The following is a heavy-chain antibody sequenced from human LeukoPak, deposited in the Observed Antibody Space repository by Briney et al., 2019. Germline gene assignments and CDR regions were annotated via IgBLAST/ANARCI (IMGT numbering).Heavy chain of an antibody. V-gene: IGHV4-38-2*01. CDR1: GYSLSNSYY. CDR2: IFQSGST. J-gene: IGHJ6*03. Sequence: KPSGTPSLTCAVSGYSLSNSYYWGWIRQPPGKGVGGVWNIFQSGSTFYNPSLKSRVTISVDTSKNQFTLKLSSVTAADTAVYYCARHGSAGHYYYYMDVWGKGTTVTVSS. D-gene: IGHD5-24*01. CDR3: ARHGSAGHYYYYMDV.